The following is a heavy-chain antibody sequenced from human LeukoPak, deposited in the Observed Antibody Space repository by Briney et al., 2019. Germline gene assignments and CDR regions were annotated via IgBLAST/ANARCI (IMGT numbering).Heavy chain of an antibody. CDR1: GGSISSGDYY. CDR3: ARDKTDYDILTGYYRNGMDV. V-gene: IGHV4-30-4*01. CDR2: IYYSGST. D-gene: IGHD3-9*01. J-gene: IGHJ6*02. Sequence: SQTLSHTCTVSGGSISSGDYYWSWIRQPPGKGLEWIGYIYYSGSTYYNPSLKSRVTISVDTSKNQFSLKLSSVTAADTAVYYCARDKTDYDILTGYYRNGMDVWGQGTTVTVSS.